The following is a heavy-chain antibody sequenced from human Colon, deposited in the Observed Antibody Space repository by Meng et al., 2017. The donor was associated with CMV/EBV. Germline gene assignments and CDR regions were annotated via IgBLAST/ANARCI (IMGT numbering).Heavy chain of an antibody. J-gene: IGHJ6*02. Sequence: SETLSLTCNVSGGSISSYYWAWIRQPPGKGLEWIGYVYYSGSTNYNPSLKSRVTISIDTSKNLFSLRLNSVTAADTAVFYCARDTHWMDWLSQPYYYYYGMDVWGQGTTVTVSS. CDR1: GGSISSYY. CDR3: ARDTHWMDWLSQPYYYYYGMDV. CDR2: VYYSGST. V-gene: IGHV4-59*01. D-gene: IGHD3/OR15-3a*01.